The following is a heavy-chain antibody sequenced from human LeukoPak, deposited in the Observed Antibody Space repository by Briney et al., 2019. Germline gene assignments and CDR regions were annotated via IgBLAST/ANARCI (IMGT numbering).Heavy chain of an antibody. CDR2: IIPIFGTA. V-gene: IGHV1-69*06. D-gene: IGHD5-18*01. J-gene: IGHJ6*03. CDR3: ARAVKKGIQLWLGFYYYYYMDV. CDR1: GGTFSSYA. Sequence: GASVKVSCKASGGTFSSYAISWVRQAPGQGLECMGGIIPIFGTANYAQKFQGRVTITADKSTSTAYMELSSLRSEDTAVYYCARAVKKGIQLWLGFYYYYYMDVWGKGTTVTVSS.